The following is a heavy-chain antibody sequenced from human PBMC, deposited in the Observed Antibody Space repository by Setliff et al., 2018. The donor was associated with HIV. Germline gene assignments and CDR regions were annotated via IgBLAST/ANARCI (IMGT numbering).Heavy chain of an antibody. CDR3: ARKEGFYGEYINY. D-gene: IGHD4-17*01. CDR2: IYHSGTA. CDR1: GGSISSSY. J-gene: IGHJ4*02. Sequence: SETLSLTCTVSGGSISSSYWSWIRQPPGKGLEWIGEIYHSGTANYNPSLKSRVIMSVDKSENHFSLKVTSVTAADTAIYYCARKEGFYGEYINYWGQGTLVTVSS. V-gene: IGHV4-59*12.